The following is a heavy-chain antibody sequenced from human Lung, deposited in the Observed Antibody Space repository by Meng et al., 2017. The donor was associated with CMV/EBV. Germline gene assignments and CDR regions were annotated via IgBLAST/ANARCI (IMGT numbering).Heavy chain of an antibody. CDR3: AKGHYGDSSDYFDF. J-gene: IGHJ4*02. CDR1: GGSISHYC. CDR2: IYYTRST. V-gene: IGHV4-59*01. D-gene: IGHD4/OR15-4a*01. Sequence: SXTLSLXCTVSGGSISHYCWNWIRQPPGKGLECIGYIYYTRSTNYNPSLKGRVTISLETSKNQFSLKLSSVTAADTAVYFCAKGHYGDSSDYFDFWGQGTTVTVSS.